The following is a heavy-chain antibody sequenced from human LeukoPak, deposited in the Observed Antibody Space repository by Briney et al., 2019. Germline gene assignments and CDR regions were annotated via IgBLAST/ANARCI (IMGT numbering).Heavy chain of an antibody. Sequence: SGPTLVKPTQTLTLTCTFSGFSLSTSGMCVSWIRQPPGKALEWLALIDWDDDKYYSTSLKTRLTISKDTSKNQVVLTMTNMDPVDTATYYCARGCSGPNLDYYYYGMDVWGKGTTVTVSS. J-gene: IGHJ6*04. V-gene: IGHV2-70*01. CDR1: GFSLSTSGMC. CDR3: ARGCSGPNLDYYYYGMDV. CDR2: IDWDDDK. D-gene: IGHD3-10*02.